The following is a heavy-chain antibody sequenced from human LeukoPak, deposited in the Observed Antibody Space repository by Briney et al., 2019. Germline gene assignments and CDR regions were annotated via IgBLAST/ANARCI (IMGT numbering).Heavy chain of an antibody. CDR1: GFTLSSYE. D-gene: IGHD6-19*01. J-gene: IGHJ4*02. CDR2: ISSSGSTI. Sequence: PGGSLRLSCAASGFTLSSYEMNWVRQAPGKGLEWVSYISSSGSTIYYADSVKGRFTISRDSSKNTLYLQMNSLRAEDTAVYYCARVEGTGSGWPFDYWGQGTLVTVSS. V-gene: IGHV3-48*03. CDR3: ARVEGTGSGWPFDY.